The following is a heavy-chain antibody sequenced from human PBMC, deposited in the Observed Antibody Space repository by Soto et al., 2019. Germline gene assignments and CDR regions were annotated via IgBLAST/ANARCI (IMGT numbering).Heavy chain of an antibody. Sequence: EVPLVESGGGLVQPGGSLKLSCAASGFTFSGSAMHWVRQASGKGLEWVGRIRSKANSYATAYAVSVKGRFTISRDDSKNTAYLLMNSLKAEYTAVYYCTRPRPSYGMDVWGQGTTVTVSS. J-gene: IGHJ6*02. CDR2: IRSKANSYAT. CDR1: GFTFSGSA. CDR3: TRPRPSYGMDV. V-gene: IGHV3-73*02.